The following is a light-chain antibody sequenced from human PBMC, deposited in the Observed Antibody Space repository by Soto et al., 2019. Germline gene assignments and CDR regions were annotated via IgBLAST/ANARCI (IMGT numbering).Light chain of an antibody. CDR1: QSVSSSY. J-gene: IGKJ2*01. CDR3: EQYGSSSGST. CDR2: GAS. Sequence: EIVLTQSPGTLSLSPGERATLSCRASQSVSSSYLAWYQQKPGQAPRLLIYGASSRATGIPDRFSGSGSGTDFTLTFSRLEPEDFAVYYCEQYGSSSGSTFGQGTKMEIK. V-gene: IGKV3-20*01.